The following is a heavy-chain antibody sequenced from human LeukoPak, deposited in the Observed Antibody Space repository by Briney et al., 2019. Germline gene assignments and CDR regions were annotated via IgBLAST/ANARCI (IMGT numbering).Heavy chain of an antibody. CDR2: ITSSSSTI. V-gene: IGHV3-48*02. J-gene: IGHJ4*02. CDR3: ARGVAGMAYFDY. D-gene: IGHD6-13*01. CDR1: GFSLSSYS. Sequence: PGGSLRLSCAAEGFSLSSYSMNWVRQAPGKGLEWVSYITSSSSTIHYADSVKGRFTISRDNAKNSLYLQMNSLRDEDTAVFYCARGVAGMAYFDYWGQGTLVTVSS.